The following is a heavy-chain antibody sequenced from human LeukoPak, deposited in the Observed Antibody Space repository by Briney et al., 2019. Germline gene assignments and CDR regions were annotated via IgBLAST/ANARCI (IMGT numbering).Heavy chain of an antibody. V-gene: IGHV4-61*01. CDR3: AASYISGFPEIDY. J-gene: IGHJ4*02. CDR1: GGSVSSGNYY. CDR2: VYYSGST. D-gene: IGHD6-19*01. Sequence: SEPLSLTCTVSGGSVSSGNYYWSWIRQPPGKGLEWIGYVYYSGSTKYNPSLKSRVTISGDTSKNQFCLKVSSVTAADTAVYYCAASYISGFPEIDYWGQGTLVTVSS.